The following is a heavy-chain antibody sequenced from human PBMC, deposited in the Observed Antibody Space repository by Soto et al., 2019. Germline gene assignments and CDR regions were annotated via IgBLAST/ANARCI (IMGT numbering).Heavy chain of an antibody. V-gene: IGHV1-2*04. D-gene: IGHD6-13*01. CDR2: INPNSGGT. CDR1: GYTFAGYY. CDR3: ARDSGISAAGDPYYSNATDV. J-gene: IGHJ6*02. Sequence: GASVKVSCKASGYTFAGYYMHWGRQAPGQGLEWMGWINPNSGGTNYAQKFQGWVTMTRDTSISTAYMELSRLRSDDTAVYYCARDSGISAAGDPYYSNATDVWCQGTSVTVSS.